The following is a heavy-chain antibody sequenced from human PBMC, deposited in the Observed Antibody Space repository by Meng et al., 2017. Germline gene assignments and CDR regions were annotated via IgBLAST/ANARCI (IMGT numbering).Heavy chain of an antibody. Sequence: HITLKESGPTLVKPTQTLTLTGTFSGFSLSTSGVGVGWIRQPPGKALEWLALIYWDDDKRYSPSLKSRLTITKDTSKNQVVLTMTNMDPVDTATYYCAHRRGDSREGWFDPWGQGTLVTVSS. D-gene: IGHD2-21*02. V-gene: IGHV2-5*02. CDR2: IYWDDDK. CDR3: AHRRGDSREGWFDP. J-gene: IGHJ5*02. CDR1: GFSLSTSGVG.